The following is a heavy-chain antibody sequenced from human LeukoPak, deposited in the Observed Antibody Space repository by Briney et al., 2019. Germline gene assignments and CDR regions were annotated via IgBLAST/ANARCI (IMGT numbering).Heavy chain of an antibody. V-gene: IGHV4-59*08. CDR1: GGSISSYY. J-gene: IGHJ4*02. CDR2: IYYSGST. Sequence: PSETLSLTCTVSGGSISSYYWSWIRQPPGKGLEWIGYIYYSGSTNYNPSLKSRVTISVDTSKNQFSLNLDSVTAADTAVYYCARNIVGANAFDYWGQGTLVTVSS. CDR3: ARNIVGANAFDY. D-gene: IGHD1-26*01.